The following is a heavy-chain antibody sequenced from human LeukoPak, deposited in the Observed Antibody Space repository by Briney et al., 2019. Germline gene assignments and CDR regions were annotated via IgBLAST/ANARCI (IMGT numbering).Heavy chain of an antibody. CDR1: GYRFTSYW. Sequence: GESLKISCKASGYRFTSYWIGWVRQMAGKGLELMGIIYPGDSDTRYSPSFQGQVTISADKSISTAYLQWSSLKASDTAMYYCARPEEHGDYVHDAFDIWGQGTMVTVSS. V-gene: IGHV5-51*01. D-gene: IGHD4-17*01. CDR3: ARPEEHGDYVHDAFDI. J-gene: IGHJ3*02. CDR2: IYPGDSDT.